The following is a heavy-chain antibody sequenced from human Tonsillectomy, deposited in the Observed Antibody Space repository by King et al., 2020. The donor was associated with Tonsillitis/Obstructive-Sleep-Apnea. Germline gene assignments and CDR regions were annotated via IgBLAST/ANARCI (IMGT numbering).Heavy chain of an antibody. CDR1: GGSFSGYY. CDR3: ARVRGITAVAGRRYYYMDV. CDR2: INHSGST. J-gene: IGHJ6*03. Sequence: VQLQQWGAGLLKPSETLSLTCAVYGGSFSGYYWSWIRQPPGKGLEWIGEINHSGSTNYNPSLTSRVTISVDTSKNQFCLKLSSVTAADTAVYYCARVRGITAVAGRRYYYMDVWGKGTTVTVSS. D-gene: IGHD6-19*01. V-gene: IGHV4-34*01.